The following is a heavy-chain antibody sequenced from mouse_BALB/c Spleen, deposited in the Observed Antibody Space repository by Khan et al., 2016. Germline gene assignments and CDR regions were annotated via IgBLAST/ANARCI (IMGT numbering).Heavy chain of an antibody. CDR1: GYSFTRYW. CDR3: TRSAYGNHPYYAMDY. V-gene: IGHV1-61*01. J-gene: IGHJ4*01. D-gene: IGHD2-1*01. CDR2: IHPSDSAS. Sequence: QVQLQQPGTELVRPGASVKLSCKASGYSFTRYWMNWVKQRPGQGLEWIGMIHPSDSASRLNQKFKDKATLTVDNSSSIAYMQLSSPTSGDSAVYYCTRSAYGNHPYYAMDYWGQGTSVTVSS.